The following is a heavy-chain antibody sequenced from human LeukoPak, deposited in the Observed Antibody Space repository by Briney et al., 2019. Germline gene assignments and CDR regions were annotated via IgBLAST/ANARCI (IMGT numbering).Heavy chain of an antibody. CDR3: AADRLDQLSGYYDSSGLSYGY. D-gene: IGHD3-22*01. Sequence: SVKVSCKASGFTFTISAVQWVRQARGQRLEWIGWIVVGSGNTNYAQKFQERVTITRDMSTSTAYMELSSLRSEDTAVYYCAADRLDQLSGYYDSSGLSYGYWGQGTLVTVSS. V-gene: IGHV1-58*01. CDR1: GFTFTISA. J-gene: IGHJ4*02. CDR2: IVVGSGNT.